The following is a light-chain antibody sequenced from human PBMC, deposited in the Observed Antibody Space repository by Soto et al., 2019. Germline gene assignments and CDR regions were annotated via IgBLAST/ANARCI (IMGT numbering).Light chain of an antibody. CDR1: RSNIGSNT. Sequence: QSVLIQSPSASGTPGQRVTISCSGSRSNIGSNTVNWYQQVPGMAPRLLIYTNNQRPSGVPDRFSGSKSGTSASLAISGLQSEDEAEYYCAAWDDSLNGLVFGGGTKRTVL. CDR3: AAWDDSLNGLV. J-gene: IGLJ3*02. V-gene: IGLV1-44*01. CDR2: TNN.